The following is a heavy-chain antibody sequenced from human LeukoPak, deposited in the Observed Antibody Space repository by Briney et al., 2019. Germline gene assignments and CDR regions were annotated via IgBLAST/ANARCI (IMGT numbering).Heavy chain of an antibody. Sequence: SETLSLTCTVSGGSISSYYWSWIRQPAGKGLEWIGRIYYSGTTNYNPSLKSRVTISVDTSKNQFSLKLSSVTAADTAVYYCARGVYIAAAQYGYWGQGTLVTVSS. CDR3: ARGVYIAAAQYGY. D-gene: IGHD6-13*01. V-gene: IGHV4-4*07. CDR1: GGSISSYY. CDR2: IYYSGTT. J-gene: IGHJ4*02.